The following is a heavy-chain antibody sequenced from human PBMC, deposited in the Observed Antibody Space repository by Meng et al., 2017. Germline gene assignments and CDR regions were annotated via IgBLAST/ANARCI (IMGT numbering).Heavy chain of an antibody. CDR3: ARVAPYCSSTSCYEHDAFDI. Sequence: ASVKVSCKASGYTFTGYYMHWVRQAPGQGLEWMGWINPNSGGTNYAQKLQGRVTMTRDTSISTAYMELSRLRSDDTAVYYCARVAPYCSSTSCYEHDAFDIWGQGTMVTVSS. D-gene: IGHD2-2*01. CDR2: INPNSGGT. J-gene: IGHJ3*02. V-gene: IGHV1-2*02. CDR1: GYTFTGYY.